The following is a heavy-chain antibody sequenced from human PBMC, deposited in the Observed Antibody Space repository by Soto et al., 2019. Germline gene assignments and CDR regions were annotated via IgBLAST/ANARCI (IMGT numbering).Heavy chain of an antibody. CDR3: AKVQVRHYYYYGMDV. D-gene: IGHD3-10*01. CDR1: GFTFSSYG. Sequence: PGGSLRLSCAASGFTFSSYGMHWVRQAPGKGLEWVAVISYDGSNKYYADSVKGRFTISRDNSKNTLYLQMNSLRAEDTAVYYCAKVQVRHYYYYGMDVWGQGTTVTVSS. J-gene: IGHJ6*02. V-gene: IGHV3-30*18. CDR2: ISYDGSNK.